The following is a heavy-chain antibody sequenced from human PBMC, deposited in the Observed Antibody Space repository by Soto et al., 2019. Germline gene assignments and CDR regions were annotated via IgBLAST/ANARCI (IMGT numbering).Heavy chain of an antibody. CDR1: GVSISSHDW. CDR2: SHQSGNT. V-gene: IGHV4-4*02. D-gene: IGHD5-18*01. CDR3: ETRDTGRVY. Sequence: QVQLQESGPGLVKPSGTLSLTCADSGVSISSHDWWTWVRQPPGKGLEWIGESHQSGNTNYNSSHESRGTISLDKSKNQFSLQLSSVTVADTAVYYCETRDTGRVYWCQGTLVTVSS. J-gene: IGHJ4*02.